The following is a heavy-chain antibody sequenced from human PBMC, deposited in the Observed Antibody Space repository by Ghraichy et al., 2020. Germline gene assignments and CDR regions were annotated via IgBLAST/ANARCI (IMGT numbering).Heavy chain of an antibody. CDR3: ARETPGLRPFDY. Sequence: SETLSLTCTVSGGSISSYYWSWIRQPPGKGLEWIGYIYYSGSTNYNPSLKSRVTISVDTSKNQFSLKLSSVTAADTAVYYCARETPGLRPFDYWGQGTLVTVSS. D-gene: IGHD5/OR15-5a*01. CDR1: GGSISSYY. V-gene: IGHV4-59*01. J-gene: IGHJ4*02. CDR2: IYYSGST.